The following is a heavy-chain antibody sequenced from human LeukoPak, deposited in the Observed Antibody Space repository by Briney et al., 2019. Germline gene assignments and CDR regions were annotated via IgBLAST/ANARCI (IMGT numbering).Heavy chain of an antibody. V-gene: IGHV3-23*01. D-gene: IGHD3-9*01. CDR1: GFTFSSYS. J-gene: IGHJ5*02. CDR2: ISGSGGST. CDR3: AKDSGRYFDCNWFDP. Sequence: LPGGSLRLSCAASGFTFSSYSMNWVRQAPGKGLEWVSDISGSGGSTYYADSVKGRFTISRDNSKNTLYLQMNSLRAEDTAVYYCAKDSGRYFDCNWFDPWGQGTLVTVSS.